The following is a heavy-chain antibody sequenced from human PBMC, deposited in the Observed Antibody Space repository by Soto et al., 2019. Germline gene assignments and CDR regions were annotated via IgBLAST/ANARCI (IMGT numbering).Heavy chain of an antibody. CDR3: AGGGGIAVAGHVFDY. V-gene: IGHV2-70*01. CDR2: IDWDDDK. D-gene: IGHD6-19*01. J-gene: IGHJ4*02. CDR1: GFSLSTSGMC. Sequence: SGPTLVNPTQTLTLTCTFSGFSLSTSGMCVSWIRQPPGKALEWLALIDWDDDKYYSTSLKTRLTISKDTSKNQVVLTMTNMDPVDTATYYCAGGGGIAVAGHVFDYWGQGTLVTVSS.